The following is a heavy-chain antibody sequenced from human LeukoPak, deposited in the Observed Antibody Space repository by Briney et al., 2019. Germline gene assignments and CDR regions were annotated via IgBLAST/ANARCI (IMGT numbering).Heavy chain of an antibody. V-gene: IGHV3-23*01. CDR1: GFTFSNYA. D-gene: IGHD4-17*01. Sequence: GGSLRLSCAASGFTFSNYAMSWVRQAPGKGLEWVSAISGSGVSTYYADSVKGRFTISRDSSKNTMYLQMNSLRAEDTAVYYCAREHTTVTSLLDYWGQGTLVTVSS. CDR2: ISGSGVST. J-gene: IGHJ4*02. CDR3: AREHTTVTSLLDY.